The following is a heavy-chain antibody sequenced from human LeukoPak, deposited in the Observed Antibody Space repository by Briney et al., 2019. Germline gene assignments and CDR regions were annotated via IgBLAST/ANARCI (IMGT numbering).Heavy chain of an antibody. J-gene: IGHJ4*02. CDR2: INPSGGST. CDR1: GYTFTSYG. D-gene: IGHD1-26*01. Sequence: GASVKVSCKASGYTFTSYGISWVRQAPGQGLEWMGIINPSGGSTSYAQKFQGRVTMTRDTSTSTVYMELSSLRSEDTAVYYCARGSGSYRGVLDYWGQGTLVTVSS. V-gene: IGHV1-46*01. CDR3: ARGSGSYRGVLDY.